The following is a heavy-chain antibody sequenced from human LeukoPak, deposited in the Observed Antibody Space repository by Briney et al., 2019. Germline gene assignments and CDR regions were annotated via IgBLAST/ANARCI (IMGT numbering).Heavy chain of an antibody. CDR2: IYTSGST. Sequence: SQTLSLTCTVSGGSISSGSYYWSWIRQPAGKGLEWIGRIYTSGSTNYNPSLKSRVTISVDTSKNQFSLKLSSVTAADPAVYYCARGGGGSGPFWGQGTLVTVSS. CDR3: ARGGGGSGPF. CDR1: GGSISSGSYY. J-gene: IGHJ4*02. V-gene: IGHV4-61*02. D-gene: IGHD2-15*01.